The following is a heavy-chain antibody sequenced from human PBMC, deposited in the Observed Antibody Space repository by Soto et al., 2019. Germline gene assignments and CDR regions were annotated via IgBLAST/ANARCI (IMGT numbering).Heavy chain of an antibody. V-gene: IGHV3-30*04. Sequence: PGGSLRLSCAASGFTFRTYAMHWVRQAPGKGLEWVAVISYDGSNIYYADSVKGRFTISRDNSKNTLYLQMNSLRTEDSAVYYCARDSETNGYSYDYFDYWGQGTLVIVSS. J-gene: IGHJ4*02. D-gene: IGHD5-18*01. CDR1: GFTFRTYA. CDR3: ARDSETNGYSYDYFDY. CDR2: ISYDGSNI.